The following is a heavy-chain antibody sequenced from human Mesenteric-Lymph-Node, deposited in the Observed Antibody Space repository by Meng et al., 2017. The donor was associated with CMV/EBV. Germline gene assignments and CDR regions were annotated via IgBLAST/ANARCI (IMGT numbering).Heavy chain of an antibody. CDR1: TFSSYA. CDR2: IIPIFGTA. Sequence: TFSSYAISWVRQAPGQGLEWMGGIIPIFGTANYAQKFQGRVTITADESTSTAYMELSSLRSEDTAVYYCARGDYYGSGSYYNVGYFDYWGQGTLVTVSS. D-gene: IGHD3-10*01. CDR3: ARGDYYGSGSYYNVGYFDY. J-gene: IGHJ4*02. V-gene: IGHV1-69*01.